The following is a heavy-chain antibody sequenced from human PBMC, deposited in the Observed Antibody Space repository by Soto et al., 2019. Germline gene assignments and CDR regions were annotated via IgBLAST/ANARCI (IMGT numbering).Heavy chain of an antibody. CDR2: IYWDDDK. D-gene: IGHD1-1*01. Sequence: QITLRESGPPLVKPTQTLTLTCTFSGFSLSTSGVGVGWIRQPPEKALEWLALIYWDDDKRYRPSLKSRLTITKDTSKNQVVLTMTNMDPVDTATYYCARRLTEHWYFDLWGRGTLVTVSS. V-gene: IGHV2-5*02. J-gene: IGHJ2*01. CDR1: GFSLSTSGVG. CDR3: ARRLTEHWYFDL.